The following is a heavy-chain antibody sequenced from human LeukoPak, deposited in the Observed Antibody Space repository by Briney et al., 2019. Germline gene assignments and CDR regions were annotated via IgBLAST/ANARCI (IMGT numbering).Heavy chain of an antibody. CDR1: GFTFSSYS. V-gene: IGHV4-30-2*01. CDR2: IYHSGST. CDR3: ARAAPSGSYYDWFDP. Sequence: LRLSCAASGFTFSSYSMNWIRQPPGKGLEWIGYIYHSGSTYYNPSLKSRVTISVDRSKNQFSLKLSSVTAADTAVYYCARAAPSGSYYDWFDPWGQGTLVTVSS. D-gene: IGHD1-26*01. J-gene: IGHJ5*02.